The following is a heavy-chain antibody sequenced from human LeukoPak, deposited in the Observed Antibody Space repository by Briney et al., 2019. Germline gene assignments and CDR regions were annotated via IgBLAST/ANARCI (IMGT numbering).Heavy chain of an antibody. CDR1: GFTFSSYA. CDR2: ISGSGGST. D-gene: IGHD6-13*01. Sequence: PGGSLRLSCAASGFTFSSYAMSWVRQAPGKGLEWVSAISGSGGSTYYADSVKGRFTISRDNSKNTLYLQMNSLRAEDTAVYYCESDLRGPASIAAAGIYWGQGTLVTVSS. CDR3: ESDLRGPASIAAAGIY. V-gene: IGHV3-23*01. J-gene: IGHJ4*02.